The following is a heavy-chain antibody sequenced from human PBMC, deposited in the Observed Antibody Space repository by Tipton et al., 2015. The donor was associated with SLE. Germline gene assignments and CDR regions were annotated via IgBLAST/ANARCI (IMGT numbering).Heavy chain of an antibody. CDR3: ARISFGGYADYFDY. CDR2: IYSRGST. D-gene: IGHD5-12*01. V-gene: IGHV4-59*11. CDR1: GGSISSHY. J-gene: IGHJ4*02. Sequence: TLSLTCTVSGGSISSHYWSWIRQPPGKGLEWIGYIYSRGSTNYNPSLKSRVTMSVDTSKDQFSLKLNSVTAADTAVYYCARISFGGYADYFDYWGQGTLVTVSS.